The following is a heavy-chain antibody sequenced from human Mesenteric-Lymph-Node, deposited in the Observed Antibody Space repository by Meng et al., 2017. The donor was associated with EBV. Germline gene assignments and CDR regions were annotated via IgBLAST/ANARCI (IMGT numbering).Heavy chain of an antibody. J-gene: IGHJ4*02. CDR1: GGSVSSGSYY. D-gene: IGHD1-20*01. Sequence: AHREEAGPGRVKPSETLSLPCRFSGGSVSSGSYYWSWIRQPPGKGLEWIGYIYRTGSTDYNPSLNSRVSISIDTSKNQFSLRLTSVTAADTAVYYCARDSGITVTNSFDYWGQGALVTVSS. CDR3: ARDSGITVTNSFDY. CDR2: IYRTGST. V-gene: IGHV4-61*01.